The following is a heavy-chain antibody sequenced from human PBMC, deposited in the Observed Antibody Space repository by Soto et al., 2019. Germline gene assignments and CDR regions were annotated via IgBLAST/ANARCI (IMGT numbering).Heavy chain of an antibody. CDR2: INPSGGST. D-gene: IGHD3-3*01. Sequence: ASVKLCCKASGYTFTRYNVHWVRQAPGQGLEWMGIINPSGGSTSYAQKFQGRVTMTRDTSTSTVYMELSSLRSEDTAVYYCARDPVVYDFWSDYHLMAVWGQGNTVIVS. V-gene: IGHV1-46*01. CDR3: ARDPVVYDFWSDYHLMAV. CDR1: GYTFTRYN. J-gene: IGHJ6*02.